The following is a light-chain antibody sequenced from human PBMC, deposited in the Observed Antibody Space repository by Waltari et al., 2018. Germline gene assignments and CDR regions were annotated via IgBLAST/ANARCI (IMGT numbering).Light chain of an antibody. Sequence: QSALTQPASVSGSPGQSITISGTGTSSDVGSHNLFSWSQHHPGKAPKFVIYEGSKRPSGVSNRFSGSKSGNTASLTISGLQAEDEGDYYCCSYAGSNTFNVVFGGGTKLTVL. CDR3: CSYAGSNTFNVV. V-gene: IGLV2-23*03. J-gene: IGLJ2*01. CDR1: SSDVGSHNL. CDR2: EGS.